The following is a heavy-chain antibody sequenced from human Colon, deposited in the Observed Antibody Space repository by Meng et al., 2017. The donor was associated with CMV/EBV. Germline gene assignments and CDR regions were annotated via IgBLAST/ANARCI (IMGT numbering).Heavy chain of an antibody. CDR2: MRFDGSIT. D-gene: IGHD2-2*01. J-gene: IGHJ4*02. CDR3: AKDRGSRSPDY. V-gene: IGHV3-30*02. Sequence: CEASGFTFSNYAMHWFRQAPGKGLDWVAFMRFDGSITYYAESVKGRFTISRDNSKNTLYLQMDSLRDEDSAVYYCAKDRGSRSPDYWGQGTLVTVSS. CDR1: GFTFSNYA.